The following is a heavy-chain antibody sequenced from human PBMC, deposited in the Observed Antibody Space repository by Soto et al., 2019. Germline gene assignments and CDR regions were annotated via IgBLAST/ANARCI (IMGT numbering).Heavy chain of an antibody. D-gene: IGHD3-22*01. Sequence: GGSLRLSCAASGFTFSSYAMHWVRQAPGKGLEWVAVISYDGSNKYYADSVKGRFTISRDNSKNTLYLQMNSLRAEDTAVYYCARAGMIVVVMIYFDYWGQGTLVTVSS. CDR1: GFTFSSYA. CDR2: ISYDGSNK. V-gene: IGHV3-30-3*01. J-gene: IGHJ4*02. CDR3: ARAGMIVVVMIYFDY.